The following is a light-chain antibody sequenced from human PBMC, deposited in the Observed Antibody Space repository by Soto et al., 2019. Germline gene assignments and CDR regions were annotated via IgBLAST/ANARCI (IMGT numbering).Light chain of an antibody. J-gene: IGKJ3*01. CDR1: QSLINSM. CDR2: GAS. V-gene: IGKV3-20*01. CDR3: HQYGSSPFT. Sequence: EIVLTQSPGTLSLSPGERATLSCRASQSLINSMLAWYQQRPGQAPRLLIYGASNRATRIPDRFSGSGSGTDFTLTISRLEPEDVAVYFCHQYGSSPFTFGPGTKVDTK.